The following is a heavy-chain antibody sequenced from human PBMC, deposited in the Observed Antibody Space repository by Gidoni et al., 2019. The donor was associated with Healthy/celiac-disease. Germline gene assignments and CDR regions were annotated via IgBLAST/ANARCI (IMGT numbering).Heavy chain of an antibody. CDR2: RSYDVSNK. D-gene: IGHD5-18*01. V-gene: IGHV3-30*18. J-gene: IGHJ4*02. CDR3: AKDLGSYGYYLDY. Sequence: QVQLVESGGGVVQPGRSLRLSCAASGFTFSSYGMHCVRQAPGKGLEWVAVRSYDVSNKYYADSVKGRFTISRDNSTNTLYLQMNSLRAEDTAVYYCAKDLGSYGYYLDYWGQGTLVTVSS. CDR1: GFTFSSYG.